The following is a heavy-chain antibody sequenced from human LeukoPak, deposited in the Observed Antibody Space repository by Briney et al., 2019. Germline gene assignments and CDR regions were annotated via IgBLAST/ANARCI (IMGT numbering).Heavy chain of an antibody. J-gene: IGHJ3*02. CDR3: AKGVEYSSFDAFDI. D-gene: IGHD6-6*01. CDR2: INSDGSST. V-gene: IGHV3-23*01. Sequence: GGSLRLSCAASGFTFSSYWMSWVRQAPGKGLVWVSRINSDGSSTYYADSVKGRFTISRDNSKNTLYLQMNSLRAEDTAVYYCAKGVEYSSFDAFDIWGQGTMVTVSS. CDR1: GFTFSSYW.